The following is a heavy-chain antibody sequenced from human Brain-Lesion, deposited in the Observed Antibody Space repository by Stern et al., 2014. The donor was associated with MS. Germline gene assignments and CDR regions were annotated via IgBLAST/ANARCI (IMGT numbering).Heavy chain of an antibody. CDR3: ARGRVVPGFQYYATDV. CDR2: IFNSGST. J-gene: IGHJ6*02. D-gene: IGHD2-2*01. V-gene: IGHV4-61*02. Sequence: QMQLVESGPGLVKPSQTLSLSCTVSGGSISSGGYYWSWIRQPAGKGLEWIGRIFNSGSTSYTPPHKSRVTISIDTSKTQFSLRLNSMTAADTAVYYCARGRVVPGFQYYATDVWGQGTTVIVSS. CDR1: GGSISSGGYY.